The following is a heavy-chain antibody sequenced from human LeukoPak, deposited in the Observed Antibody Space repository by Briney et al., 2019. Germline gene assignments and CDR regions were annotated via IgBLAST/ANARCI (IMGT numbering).Heavy chain of an antibody. CDR2: INPSGGST. V-gene: IGHV1-46*01. Sequence: ASVKVSCKASGYTFTSYGISWVRQAPGQGLEWMGIINPSGGSTSYAQKFQGRVTMTRDTSTSTVYMELSSLRSEDTAVYYCARVRGSSSWYDYWGQGTLVTVSS. CDR1: GYTFTSYG. J-gene: IGHJ4*02. D-gene: IGHD6-13*01. CDR3: ARVRGSSSWYDY.